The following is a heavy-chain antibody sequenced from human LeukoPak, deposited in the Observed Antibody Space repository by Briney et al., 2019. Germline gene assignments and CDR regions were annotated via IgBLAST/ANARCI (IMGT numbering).Heavy chain of an antibody. D-gene: IGHD6-6*01. CDR3: ARRIARSSSGFDY. V-gene: IGHV4-39*01. CDR2: IYYSGGT. J-gene: IGHJ4*02. CDR1: GGSISSSSYY. Sequence: PSETLSLTCTVSGGSISSSSYYWGWIRQPPGKGLEWIGTIYYSGGTYYNPSLKSRVTVSVDTSKNQFSLKLSSVTAADTAVYYCARRIARSSSGFDYWGQGTLVTVSS.